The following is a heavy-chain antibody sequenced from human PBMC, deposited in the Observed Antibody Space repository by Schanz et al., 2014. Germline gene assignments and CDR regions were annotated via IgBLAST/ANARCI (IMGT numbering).Heavy chain of an antibody. V-gene: IGHV3-72*01. CDR1: GFSFSSYS. D-gene: IGHD2-2*01. CDR3: ARRAACSSNGCPFDS. J-gene: IGHJ4*02. Sequence: EVQLVESGGGLVQPGGSLRLSCSASGFSFSSYSMNWVRQAPGKGLEWVDRVRNKNNRYTTEYAASVKGRFTISRDDSKNSLYLQMNSLRAEDTAVYYCARRAACSSNGCPFDSWGQGTLVTVSS. CDR2: VRNKNNRYTT.